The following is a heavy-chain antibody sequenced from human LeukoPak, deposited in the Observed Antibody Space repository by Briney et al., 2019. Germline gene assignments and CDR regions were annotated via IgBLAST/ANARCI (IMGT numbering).Heavy chain of an antibody. CDR2: IYHSGST. J-gene: IGHJ4*02. CDR1: GGSISSGGYS. Sequence: PSETLSLTCAVSGGSISSGGYSSSWIRQPPGKGLEWIGYIYHSGSTYYNPSLKSRVTISVDRSKNQFSLKLSSVTAADTAVYYCARAPSGSYYAFDYWGQGTLVTVSS. V-gene: IGHV4-30-2*01. CDR3: ARAPSGSYYAFDY. D-gene: IGHD1-26*01.